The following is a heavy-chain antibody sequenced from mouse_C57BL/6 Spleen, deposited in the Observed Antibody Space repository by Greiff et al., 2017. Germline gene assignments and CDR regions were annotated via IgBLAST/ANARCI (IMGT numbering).Heavy chain of an antibody. CDR2: IYPGSGST. J-gene: IGHJ3*01. CDR1: GYTFTSYW. CDR3: ARWGYGSSSSFAY. V-gene: IGHV1-55*01. Sequence: VQLQQPGAELVKPGASVKMSCKASGYTFTSYWITWVKQRPGQGLEWIGDIYPGSGSTNYNEKFKSKATLTVDTSSNTAYMQLSSLTSEDSAVYYCARWGYGSSSSFAYWGQGTLVTVSA. D-gene: IGHD1-1*01.